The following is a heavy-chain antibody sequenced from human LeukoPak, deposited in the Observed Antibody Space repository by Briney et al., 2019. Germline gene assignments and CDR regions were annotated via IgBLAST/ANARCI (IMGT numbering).Heavy chain of an antibody. J-gene: IGHJ4*02. CDR1: GYSISSGYY. D-gene: IGHD2-15*01. CDR2: IYHSGST. CDR3: ASSDCSGGSCYFDY. Sequence: PSETLSLTCAVSGYSISSGYYWGWIRQPPGNGLEWIGSIYHSGSTYYNPSLKSRVTISVDTSKNQFSLKLSSVTAADTAVYYCASSDCSGGSCYFDYWGQGTLVTVSS. V-gene: IGHV4-38-2*01.